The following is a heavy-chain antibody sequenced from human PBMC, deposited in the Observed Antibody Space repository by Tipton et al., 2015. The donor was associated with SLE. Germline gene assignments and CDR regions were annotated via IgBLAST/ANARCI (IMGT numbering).Heavy chain of an antibody. D-gene: IGHD3-22*01. CDR2: IYYSGST. CDR1: GGSISSYY. J-gene: IGHJ2*01. Sequence: TLSLTCTVSGGSISSYYWSWIRQPPGKGLEWIGYIYYSGSTNYNPSLKRRVTISVDTSKNQFSLKLSSVTAADTAVYYCARRLYYYDSSGFFDLWGRGTLVTVSS. V-gene: IGHV4-59*07. CDR3: ARRLYYYDSSGFFDL.